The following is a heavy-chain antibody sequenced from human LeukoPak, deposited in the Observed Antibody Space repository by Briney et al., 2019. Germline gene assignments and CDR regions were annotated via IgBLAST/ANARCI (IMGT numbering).Heavy chain of an antibody. D-gene: IGHD2-2*03. V-gene: IGHV1-2*02. J-gene: IGHJ5*02. CDR2: INPNSGGT. Sequence: GASVKVSCKGSGYNFAGYYMHWVRQAPGQGLEWMGWINPNSGGTNYAQKFQGRVTMTRDTSISTAYMELSRLRSDDTAVYYCARALDIGNWFDPWGQGTLVTVSS. CDR3: ARALDIGNWFDP. CDR1: GYNFAGYY.